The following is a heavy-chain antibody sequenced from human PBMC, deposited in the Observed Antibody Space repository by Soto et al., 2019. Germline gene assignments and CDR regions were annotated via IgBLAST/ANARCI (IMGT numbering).Heavy chain of an antibody. Sequence: VDSLKISCKGSGYRFTSYWISWVRQMPGKGLEWMGRIDPSNSYTHYSPSFHGHVTISADNSISTAYLQWSNLRASDTAIYYCAFSDTSLEFDFWGQGTLVTVSS. J-gene: IGHJ4*02. CDR2: IDPSNSYT. D-gene: IGHD3-3*02. V-gene: IGHV5-10-1*01. CDR3: AFSDTSLEFDF. CDR1: GYRFTSYW.